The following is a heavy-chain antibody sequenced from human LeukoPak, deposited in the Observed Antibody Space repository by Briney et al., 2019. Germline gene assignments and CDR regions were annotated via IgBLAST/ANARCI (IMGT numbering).Heavy chain of an antibody. CDR3: ARDRYGGYVNQAFDS. CDR1: SGSITSGNNY. D-gene: IGHD5-12*01. J-gene: IGHJ4*02. CDR2: IYTTGST. Sequence: PSQTLSLTRTVSSGSITSGNNYWPWVRQPAGRGLEWVGHIYTTGSTTGRTNYSPSLKSRVTISIDTSTNQFSLRLTSVTAADTAIYFCARDRYGGYVNQAFDSWGQGTLVTVSS. V-gene: IGHV4-61*09.